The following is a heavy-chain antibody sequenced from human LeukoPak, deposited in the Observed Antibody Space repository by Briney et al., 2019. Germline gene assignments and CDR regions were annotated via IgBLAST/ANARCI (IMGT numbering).Heavy chain of an antibody. D-gene: IGHD5-18*01. CDR1: GGSISSNH. CDR3: ARDRGYSYAFDY. J-gene: IGHJ4*02. CDR2: IYTSGST. Sequence: SETLSLTCTVSGGSISSNHWSRIRQPAGKGLEWIGRIYTSGSTNYNPSLKSRVTISIDTSKNQFSLKLNSVTAADTAVYYCARDRGYSYAFDYWGQGTLVTVSS. V-gene: IGHV4-4*07.